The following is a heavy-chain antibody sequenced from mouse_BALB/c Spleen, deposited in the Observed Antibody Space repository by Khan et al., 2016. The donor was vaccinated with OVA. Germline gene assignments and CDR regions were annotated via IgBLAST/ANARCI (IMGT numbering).Heavy chain of an antibody. CDR3: GRNSPSYYGNTLDY. CDR1: GFNIKDTY. D-gene: IGHD1-1*01. CDR2: IDPANGNT. Sequence: VQLQQSGAELVKPGASVKLSCTASGFNIKDTYMHWVKQRPEQGLEWIGRIDPANGNTKYDPKFQGKATITADTSSHTAYLQLSSLTSEDTTVYYCGRNSPSYYGNTLDYWGQGTTLTVSS. J-gene: IGHJ2*01. V-gene: IGHV14-3*02.